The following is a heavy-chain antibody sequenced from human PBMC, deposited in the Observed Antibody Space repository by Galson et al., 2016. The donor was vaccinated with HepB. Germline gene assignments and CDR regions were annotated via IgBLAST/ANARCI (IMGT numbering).Heavy chain of an antibody. CDR3: TRGRELGRGFHS. J-gene: IGHJ4*02. V-gene: IGHV6-1*01. D-gene: IGHD1-26*01. CDR1: GDSVSSNNAG. Sequence: CAISGDSVSSNNAGWNWIRQSPSRGLEWLGRTYYRSTWSYDYAESVKSRITIIPDTAKNQFSLQVNSVTVEDTAIYYCTRGRELGRGFHSWGQGTLVIVSS. CDR2: TYYRSTWSY.